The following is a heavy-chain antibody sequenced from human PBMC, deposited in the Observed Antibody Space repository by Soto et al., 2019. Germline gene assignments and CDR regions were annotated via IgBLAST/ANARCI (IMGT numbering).Heavy chain of an antibody. Sequence: QVQLVQSGAEVRKPGASVKVSCKASGYTFTSYDINWVRQATGQGLEWMGRMNPNTGHTGFAQKFQGRVTMTRNTSINTAYMELNSLRSEDTAEYYCARGGHYYDSSGYPDYWGQGTLVTVSS. D-gene: IGHD3-22*01. CDR2: MNPNTGHT. V-gene: IGHV1-8*01. J-gene: IGHJ4*02. CDR1: GYTFTSYD. CDR3: ARGGHYYDSSGYPDY.